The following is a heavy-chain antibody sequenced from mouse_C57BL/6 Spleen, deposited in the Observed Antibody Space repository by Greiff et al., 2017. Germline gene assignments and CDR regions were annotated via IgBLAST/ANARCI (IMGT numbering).Heavy chain of an antibody. CDR2: IYPSDSAT. CDR3: AREGYEAMDY. D-gene: IGHD3-1*01. J-gene: IGHJ4*01. V-gene: IGHV1-61*01. CDR1: GYTFTSYW. Sequence: QVQLQQPGAELVRPGSSVKLSCKASGYTFTSYWMDWVKQRPGQGLEWIGYIYPSDSATHYNQKFKGKATLTGDKSYSTAYMQLSSLTSEDSAVYYCAREGYEAMDYWGQGTSVTVSS.